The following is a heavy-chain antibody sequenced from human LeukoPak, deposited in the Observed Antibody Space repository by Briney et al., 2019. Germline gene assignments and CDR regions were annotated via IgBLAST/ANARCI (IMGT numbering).Heavy chain of an antibody. V-gene: IGHV3-23*01. CDR3: ATHEQWRGPIGY. CDR1: GFTFSSYA. J-gene: IGHJ4*02. CDR2: TSGSGGST. Sequence: PGGSLRLSCAASGFTFSSYAMSWVRQAPGKGLEWVSATSGSGGSTYYADSVKGRFTISRDNSKNTLYLQMNSLRAEDTAVYYCATHEQWRGPIGYWGQGTLVTVSS. D-gene: IGHD6-19*01.